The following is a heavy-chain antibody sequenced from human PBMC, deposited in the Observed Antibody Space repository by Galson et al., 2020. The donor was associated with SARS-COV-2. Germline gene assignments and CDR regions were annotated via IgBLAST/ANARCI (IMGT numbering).Heavy chain of an antibody. V-gene: IGHV4-59*01. CDR1: GGSISSYY. CDR2: IYHSGST. D-gene: IGHD3-10*01. CDR3: AREGSGSSYPTYYGMDV. J-gene: IGHJ6*02. Sequence: ETSETLSLTCTVSGGSISSYYWSWIRQSPGKGLEWIGYIYHSGSTYYNPSLKSRVTISVDTSKNQFSLKLSSVTAADTAVYYCAREGSGSSYPTYYGMDVWGQGTTVTVSS.